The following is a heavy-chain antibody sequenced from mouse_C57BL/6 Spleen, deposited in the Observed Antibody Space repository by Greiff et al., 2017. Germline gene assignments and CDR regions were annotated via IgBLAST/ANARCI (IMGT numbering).Heavy chain of an antibody. CDR1: GYSITSGYY. CDR3: ARDSTPRGYFDY. CDR2: ISYDGSN. J-gene: IGHJ2*01. Sequence: EVKLMESGPGLVKPSQSLSLTCSVTGYSITSGYYWNWIRQFPGNKLEWMGYISYDGSNNYNPSFKNRISITRDTSKNQFFLKLNSVTTEDTATYYCARDSTPRGYFDYWGQGTTLTVSS. V-gene: IGHV3-6*01.